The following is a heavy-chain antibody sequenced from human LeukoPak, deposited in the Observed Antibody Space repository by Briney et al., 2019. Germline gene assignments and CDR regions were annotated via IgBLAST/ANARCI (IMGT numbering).Heavy chain of an antibody. CDR2: ISWNSGSI. D-gene: IGHD5-12*01. V-gene: IGHV3-9*01. Sequence: PGGSLRLSCAASGFTFDDYAMHWVRQAPGKGLEWVSGISWNSGSIGYADSVKGRFTISRDNSKNTLYLQMNSLRAEDTAVYYCAKGWLRNPPPPSIDYWGQGTLVTVSS. CDR3: AKGWLRNPPPPSIDY. J-gene: IGHJ4*02. CDR1: GFTFDDYA.